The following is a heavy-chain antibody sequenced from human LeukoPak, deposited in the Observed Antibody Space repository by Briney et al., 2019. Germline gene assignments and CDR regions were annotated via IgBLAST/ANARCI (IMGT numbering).Heavy chain of an antibody. CDR2: ISAYNGNT. V-gene: IGHV1-18*04. D-gene: IGHD2-15*01. CDR3: AREQAARAIDY. J-gene: IGHJ4*02. Sequence: ASVKVSRKASGYTFTGYYMHWVRQAPGQGLEWMGWISAYNGNTNYAQKLQGRVTMTTDTSTSTAYMELRSLRSDDTAVYYCAREQAARAIDYWGQGTLVTVSS. CDR1: GYTFTGYY.